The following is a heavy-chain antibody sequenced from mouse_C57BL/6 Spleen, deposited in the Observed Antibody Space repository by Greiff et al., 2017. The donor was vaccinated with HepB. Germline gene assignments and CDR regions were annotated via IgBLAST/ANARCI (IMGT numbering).Heavy chain of an antibody. CDR2: ISGGGGNT. CDR3: ARHVAPAVWYFDV. D-gene: IGHD1-1*01. J-gene: IGHJ1*03. CDR1: GFTFSSYT. Sequence: DVMLVESGGGLVKPGGSLKLSCAASGFTFSSYTMSWVRQTPEKRLEWVATISGGGGNTYYPDSVKGRFTISRDNAKNTLYLQMSSLRSEDTALYYCARHVAPAVWYFDVWGTGTTVTVSS. V-gene: IGHV5-9*01.